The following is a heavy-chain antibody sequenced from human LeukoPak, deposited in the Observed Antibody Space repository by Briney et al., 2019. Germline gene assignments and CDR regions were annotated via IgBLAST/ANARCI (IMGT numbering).Heavy chain of an antibody. CDR2: IIPIFGTA. Sequence: RASVKVSCKACGGTFSSYAISWVRQAPGQGLEWMGGIIPIFGTANYAQKFQGRVTITTDESTSTAYMELSSLRSEDTAVYYCAGGAYSGSLDYWGQGTLVTVSS. J-gene: IGHJ4*02. CDR1: GGTFSSYA. CDR3: AGGAYSGSLDY. V-gene: IGHV1-69*05. D-gene: IGHD1-26*01.